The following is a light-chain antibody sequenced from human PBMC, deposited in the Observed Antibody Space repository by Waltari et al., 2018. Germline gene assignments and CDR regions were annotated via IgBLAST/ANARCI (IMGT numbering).Light chain of an antibody. CDR1: QSISSW. V-gene: IGKV1-5*03. CDR3: QKYNGPPIT. J-gene: IGKJ4*01. Sequence: DIQMTQSPSTLSASVGDRVTITCRASQSISSWLAWYQQKPGKAPKLLIYNASSLESGVPSRFSGSGSGTEFTLTISSLQPEDVATYYCQKYNGPPITFGGGTKVEIK. CDR2: NAS.